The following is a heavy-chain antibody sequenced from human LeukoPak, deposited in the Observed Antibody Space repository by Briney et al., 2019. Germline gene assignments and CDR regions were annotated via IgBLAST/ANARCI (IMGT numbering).Heavy chain of an antibody. CDR2: IIPIFGTA. J-gene: IGHJ6*03. CDR1: GGTFSSYA. CDR3: AGTYSSSWTPGRSGYYYYYMDV. D-gene: IGHD6-13*01. V-gene: IGHV1-69*05. Sequence: SVKVSCKASGGTFSSYAISWVRQAPGQGLEWMGGIIPIFGTANYAQKFQGRVTITTDESTSTAYMELSSLRSEDTTVYYCAGTYSSSWTPGRSGYYYYYMDVWGKGTTVTVSS.